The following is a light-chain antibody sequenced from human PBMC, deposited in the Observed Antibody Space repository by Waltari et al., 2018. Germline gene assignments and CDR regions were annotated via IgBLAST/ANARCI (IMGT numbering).Light chain of an antibody. V-gene: IGKV3D-15*01. CDR3: QQYNRWPPLT. Sequence: EVVLTQSPATLSVSPGERATLSCRASQSIATALAWYQHKPGQAPRLLIYHASTRATAIPTRFRVSGSGTDFTLTISGLQSEDSAVYYCQQYNRWPPLTFGGGTKVEI. CDR1: QSIATA. J-gene: IGKJ4*01. CDR2: HAS.